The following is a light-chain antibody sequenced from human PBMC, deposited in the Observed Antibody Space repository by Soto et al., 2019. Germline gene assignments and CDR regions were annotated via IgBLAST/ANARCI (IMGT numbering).Light chain of an antibody. Sequence: EIELTQSPATLSLSPGERATLSCRASQSVSSYLAWYQQKPGQAPTILIYDASNRATGIPARFSGSGSGKDFTLTISSLEPEDFAVYYCQQRSTWPITFGQGTRLEIK. CDR3: QQRSTWPIT. J-gene: IGKJ5*01. CDR1: QSVSSY. CDR2: DAS. V-gene: IGKV3-11*01.